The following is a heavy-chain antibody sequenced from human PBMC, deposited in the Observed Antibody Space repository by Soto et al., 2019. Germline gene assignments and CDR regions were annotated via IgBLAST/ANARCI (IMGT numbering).Heavy chain of an antibody. CDR3: VHRQVLNGSGPFH. CDR1: GFSLSTSGVG. Sequence: QITLKESGPTLVKPTQTLTLTCTFSGFSLSTSGVGVGWVRQPPGKALEWLALIYRDNDQRYSPSLKSRVTITRDTSKNQVVLAMTNMDPVDTATYYCVHRQVLNGSGPFHWGQGTLVTVSS. V-gene: IGHV2-5*02. CDR2: IYRDNDQ. D-gene: IGHD3-10*01. J-gene: IGHJ4*02.